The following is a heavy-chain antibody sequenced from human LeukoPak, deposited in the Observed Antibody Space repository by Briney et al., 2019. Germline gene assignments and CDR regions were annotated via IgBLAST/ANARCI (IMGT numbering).Heavy chain of an antibody. CDR2: ISAYNGNT. CDR1: GYTFTSYG. D-gene: IGHD1-26*01. V-gene: IGHV1-18*01. Sequence: GASVKVSCKASGYTFTSYGISWVRQAPGQGLEWMGWISAYNGNTNYAQNLPGRVTMTTDTSTSTAYMELRSLRSDDTAVYYCAREKYSGSYGAFDYWGQGTLVTVSS. J-gene: IGHJ4*02. CDR3: AREKYSGSYGAFDY.